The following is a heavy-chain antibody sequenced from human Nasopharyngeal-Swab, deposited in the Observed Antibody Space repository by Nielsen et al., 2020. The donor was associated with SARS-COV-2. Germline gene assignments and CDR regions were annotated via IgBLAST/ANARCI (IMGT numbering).Heavy chain of an antibody. CDR3: TTDFYFDY. CDR2: IGDKAHNYAT. V-gene: IGHV3-73*01. J-gene: IGHJ4*02. CDR1: GFVFSASA. Sequence: GESLKISCATSGFVFSASAMHWVRQASGKGLEWVGRIGDKAHNYATTYGASMKGRFTISRDDSSNTAFLQMDNLKTEDTALYYCTTDFYFDYWGQGALVTVSS.